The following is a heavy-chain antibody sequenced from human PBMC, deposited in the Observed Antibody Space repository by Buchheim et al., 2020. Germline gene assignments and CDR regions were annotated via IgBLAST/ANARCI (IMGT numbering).Heavy chain of an antibody. CDR1: GYTFTSYD. V-gene: IGHV1-8*01. CDR2: MNPNSGNT. CDR3: GRGGVLPAPFRGWFDP. J-gene: IGHJ5*02. D-gene: IGHD2/OR15-2a*01. Sequence: QVQLVQSGAEVKKPGASVKVSCKASGYTFTSYDINWVRQATGQGLEWMGWMNPNSGNTGYAQKFQGRVTMTRNTSISTAYMELSGLGSEDTAFYYCGRGGVLPAPFRGWFDPWGQGTL.